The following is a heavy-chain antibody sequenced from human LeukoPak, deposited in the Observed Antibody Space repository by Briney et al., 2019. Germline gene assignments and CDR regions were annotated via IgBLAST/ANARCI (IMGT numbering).Heavy chain of an antibody. V-gene: IGHV4-34*01. J-gene: IGHJ6*04. CDR2: INHSGST. Sequence: SETLSLTCAVYGGSFGGYYWSWIRQPPGKGLEWIGEINHSGSTNYNPSLKSRVTISVDTYKNQFSLKLSSVTAADTAVYYCARDWVQQEGYYYYYGMDVWGKGTTVTVSS. CDR1: GGSFGGYY. D-gene: IGHD5-18*01. CDR3: ARDWVQQEGYYYYYGMDV.